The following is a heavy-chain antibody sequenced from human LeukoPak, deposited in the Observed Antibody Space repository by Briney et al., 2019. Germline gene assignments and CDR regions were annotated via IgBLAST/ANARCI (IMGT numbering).Heavy chain of an antibody. J-gene: IGHJ4*02. CDR1: GFTFSSYG. V-gene: IGHV3-30*18. CDR3: AKDRPQDVWFGESRGAQDY. D-gene: IGHD3-10*01. Sequence: PGGSLRLSCAASGFTFSSYGMHWVRQAPGKGLEWVAVISYDGSNKYYADSVKGRFTISRDNSKNTLYLQMNSLRAEDTAVYYCAKDRPQDVWFGESRGAQDYWGQGTLVTVSS. CDR2: ISYDGSNK.